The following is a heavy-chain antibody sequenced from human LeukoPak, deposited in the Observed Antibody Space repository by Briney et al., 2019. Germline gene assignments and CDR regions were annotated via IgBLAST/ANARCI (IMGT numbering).Heavy chain of an antibody. V-gene: IGHV1-2*02. CDR1: GYIFTGNY. D-gene: IGHD2-21*01. J-gene: IGHJ4*02. CDR2: INPDSGGT. CDR3: AREGAVGGDI. Sequence: GASVRVSCKASGYIFTGNYIHWVRQAPGQGFEWMRWINPDSGGTHYAQKFQARVTMTRDTSISTAYMQLSRLTSDDTAVYYCAREGAVGGDIWGQGTLVTVSS.